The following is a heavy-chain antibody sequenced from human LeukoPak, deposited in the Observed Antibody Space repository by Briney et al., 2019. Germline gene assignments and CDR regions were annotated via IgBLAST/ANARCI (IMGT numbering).Heavy chain of an antibody. CDR2: ISNDGTNK. Sequence: PGRSLRLSFAAWGFIFSTFPMHCVRQAPGKGLLWVAVISNDGTNKYYADSVKGRFTISRDNSKNTLFLQMNSLTNEDTAVYYCARGAGTTVYYIDVWGNGTTVTVSS. CDR3: ARGAGTTVYYIDV. J-gene: IGHJ6*03. CDR1: GFIFSTFP. V-gene: IGHV3-30*01. D-gene: IGHD1-7*01.